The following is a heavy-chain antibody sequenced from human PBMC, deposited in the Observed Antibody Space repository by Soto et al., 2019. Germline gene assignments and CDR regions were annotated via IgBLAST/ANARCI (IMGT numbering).Heavy chain of an antibody. J-gene: IGHJ4*02. D-gene: IGHD6-19*01. V-gene: IGHV4-61*01. CDR3: ARSGSGSGWL. Sequence: QVQLQESGPGLVKPSETLSLTCTVSGGSVSSGRYYWSWIRQPPGKGLEWIGYIYYSGSTKYNPSRKSRVTISVDTSKNQFSLKLSSMTAADTAVYYCARSGSGSGWLGGQGTLVTVSS. CDR1: GGSVSSGRYY. CDR2: IYYSGST.